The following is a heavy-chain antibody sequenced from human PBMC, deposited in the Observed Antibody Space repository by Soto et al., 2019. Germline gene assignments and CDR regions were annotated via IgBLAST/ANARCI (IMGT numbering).Heavy chain of an antibody. CDR3: ARALWEPDY. V-gene: IGHV3-53*01. Sequence: GGSLRLSCAASGFSVSTNYMSWVRQAPGKGLEWVSVIYSGDGTYYADSVKGRFTISRDKSKNTVYLQMNSLRAEDTAVYYCARALWEPDYWGQGTLVTVSS. J-gene: IGHJ4*02. D-gene: IGHD1-26*01. CDR2: IYSGDGT. CDR1: GFSVSTNY.